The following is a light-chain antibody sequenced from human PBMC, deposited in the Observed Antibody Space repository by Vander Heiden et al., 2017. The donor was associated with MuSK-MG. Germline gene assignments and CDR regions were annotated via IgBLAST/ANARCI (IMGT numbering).Light chain of an antibody. V-gene: IGLV1-40*01. CDR2: GNS. CDR3: QSYDSSLSGWV. Sequence: QSVLPQPPSVSGAPGQRVTISCTGSSSNIGAGYDVHWYQQLPGTAPNLLIYGNSNRPSGVPDRFSGSKSGTSASLAITGLQAEDEADYYCQSYDSSLSGWVFGGGTKLTVL. CDR1: SSNIGAGYD. J-gene: IGLJ3*02.